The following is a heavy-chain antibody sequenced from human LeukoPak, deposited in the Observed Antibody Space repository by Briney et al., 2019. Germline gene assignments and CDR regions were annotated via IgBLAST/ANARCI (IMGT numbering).Heavy chain of an antibody. V-gene: IGHV4-39*07. Sequence: PSETLSLTCTVSGGSISTSNCYWGWIRQPPGKGLEWIGNIFYSGSTYYSPSLRSRVTISLDTSKNQLSLKLSSVTAADTAVYYCARNLKSSRVRGNYYMDVWGKGTTVTVSS. D-gene: IGHD3-10*01. J-gene: IGHJ6*03. CDR3: ARNLKSSRVRGNYYMDV. CDR1: GGSISTSNCY. CDR2: IFYSGST.